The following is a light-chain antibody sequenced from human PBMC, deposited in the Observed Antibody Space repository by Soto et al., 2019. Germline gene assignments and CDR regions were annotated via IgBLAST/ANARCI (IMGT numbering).Light chain of an antibody. V-gene: IGKV1-39*01. J-gene: IGKJ4*01. CDR3: QQIYTIPLT. CDR2: GGS. Sequence: DIQMNQSPSSLSSSVGDRVTITCRASQSIGSYLKWYQQKPGKAPNLLIHGGSILQRGVTPRFSGGGGGTDFPLTISSLQPEDFASYYCQQIYTIPLTCGGGTKVEIK. CDR1: QSIGSY.